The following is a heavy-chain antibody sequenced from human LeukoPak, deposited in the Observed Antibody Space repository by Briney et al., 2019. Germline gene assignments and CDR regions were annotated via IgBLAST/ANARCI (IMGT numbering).Heavy chain of an antibody. CDR3: ARDKQQLVLTAGRWATRGAFDI. Sequence: SGTLSLTCAVSGGSISSNNWWSWVRQPPGKGLEWIGEVYHSGSTSYNPSLLSRVTISVDTSKNQFSLKLSSVTAADTAVYYCARDKQQLVLTAGRWATRGAFDIWGQGTMVTVSS. CDR1: GGSISSNNW. CDR2: VYHSGST. V-gene: IGHV4-4*02. J-gene: IGHJ3*02. D-gene: IGHD6-13*01.